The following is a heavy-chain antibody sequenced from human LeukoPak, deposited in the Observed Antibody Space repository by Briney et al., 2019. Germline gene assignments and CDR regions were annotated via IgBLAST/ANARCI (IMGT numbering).Heavy chain of an antibody. CDR1: GFTFSSYG. CDR2: ISGSGGST. J-gene: IGHJ6*04. V-gene: IGHV3-23*01. D-gene: IGHD3-10*02. Sequence: GGSLRLSCAASGFTFSSYGMSWVRQAPGKGLEWVSAISGSGGSTYYADSVKGRFTISRDNSKTTLYLQMNSLRAEDTAVYYCAELGITMIGGVWGKGTTVTISS. CDR3: AELGITMIGGV.